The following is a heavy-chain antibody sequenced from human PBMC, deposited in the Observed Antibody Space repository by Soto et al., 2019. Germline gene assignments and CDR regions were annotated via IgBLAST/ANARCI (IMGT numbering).Heavy chain of an antibody. V-gene: IGHV4-31*03. CDR2: IYYSGST. J-gene: IGHJ4*02. Sequence: QVQLQESGPGLVKPSPTLSLTCTVSGGSISSGGYYWSWIRQHPGKGLGWIGYIYYSGSTYYNPSLKSRVTISGDTSQNQFSLKLSSVTAADTAVYYSARDQGQLGTLDYWGQGTLVTVSS. D-gene: IGHD6-13*01. CDR3: ARDQGQLGTLDY. CDR1: GGSISSGGYY.